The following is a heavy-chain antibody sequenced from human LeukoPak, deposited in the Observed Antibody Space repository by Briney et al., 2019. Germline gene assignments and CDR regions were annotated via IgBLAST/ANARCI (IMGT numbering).Heavy chain of an antibody. Sequence: ASVKVSCKASGGTFTSYAISWVRQAPGQGLEWMGRIIPIFGTANYAQKFQGRVTITTDESTSTAYMELSSLRSEDTAVYYCARGYCSGGSCYSVIFDYWGQGTLVTVSS. CDR1: GGTFTSYA. CDR3: ARGYCSGGSCYSVIFDY. D-gene: IGHD2-15*01. CDR2: IIPIFGTA. V-gene: IGHV1-69*05. J-gene: IGHJ4*02.